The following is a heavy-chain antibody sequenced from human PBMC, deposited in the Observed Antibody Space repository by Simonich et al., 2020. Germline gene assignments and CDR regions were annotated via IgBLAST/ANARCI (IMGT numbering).Heavy chain of an antibody. D-gene: IGHD5-12*01. J-gene: IGHJ3*02. V-gene: IGHV3-48*01. CDR1: GFTFSSYS. CDR2: ISSSSSTK. Sequence: EVQLVESGGGLVQPGGSLRLSCAASGFTFSSYSMNWVRQAPGKGLEWVSYISSSSSTKYYAASGKGRFTISRDNAKNSLYLQMNSLRAEDTAVYYCARDSSYYAFDIWGQGTMVTVSS. CDR3: ARDSSYYAFDI.